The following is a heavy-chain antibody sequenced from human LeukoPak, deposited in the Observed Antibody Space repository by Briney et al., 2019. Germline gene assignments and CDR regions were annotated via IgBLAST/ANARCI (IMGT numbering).Heavy chain of an antibody. V-gene: IGHV3-64*01. CDR1: GFTFNSYA. D-gene: IGHD2-15*01. J-gene: IGHJ4*02. CDR2: INSKGTNT. CDR3: VRDSDYCSGGTCFPYYDY. Sequence: KSAGSLRLSCAASGFTFNSYAMHWVRQAPGKGLEYVSAINSKGTNTYYANSVKGRFTISRDNSKNTLYLQMGSLRAEDMAVYYCVRDSDYCSGGTCFPYYDYWGQGTLVTVSS.